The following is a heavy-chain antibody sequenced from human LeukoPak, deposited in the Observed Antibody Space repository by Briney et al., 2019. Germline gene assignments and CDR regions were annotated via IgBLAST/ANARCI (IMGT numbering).Heavy chain of an antibody. CDR2: IDHSESA. V-gene: IGHV4-34*01. Sequence: SETLSLTCSVYGGSFSGYYWTWIRQPPGKGLEWIGEIDHSESANHSPSLKSRLTMSVDTSKSQFSLRLNSVIAADTATYYCARRYSSGFYYFDYWGQGALVTVSS. CDR3: ARRYSSGFYYFDY. CDR1: GGSFSGYY. D-gene: IGHD6-19*01. J-gene: IGHJ4*02.